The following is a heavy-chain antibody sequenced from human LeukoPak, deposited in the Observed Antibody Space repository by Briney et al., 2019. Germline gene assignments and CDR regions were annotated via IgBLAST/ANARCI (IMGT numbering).Heavy chain of an antibody. D-gene: IGHD2-2*01. CDR3: ALGSQLWFDP. CDR2: IYTSGST. V-gene: IGHV4-61*02. CDR1: GGSISSGSYY. Sequence: SETLSLTCTVSGGSISSGSYYWSWIRQPAGKGLEWIGRIYTSGSTNYNPSLKSRVTISVDTSKNQFSLKLSSVTAADTAVYYCALGSQLWFDPWGQGTLVTVSS. J-gene: IGHJ5*02.